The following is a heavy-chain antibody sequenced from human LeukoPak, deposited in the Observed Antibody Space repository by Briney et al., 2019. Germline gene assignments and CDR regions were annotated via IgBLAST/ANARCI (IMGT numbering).Heavy chain of an antibody. J-gene: IGHJ3*02. CDR1: GFTFSSYA. D-gene: IGHD5-18*01. CDR3: AKRLYSWVDAFDI. Sequence: GGSLRLFCAASGFTFSSYAMSWVRQAPGKGLEWVSAISGSGGSTYYADSVKGRFTISRDNSKNTLYLQMNSLRAEDTAVYYCAKRLYSWVDAFDIWGQGTMVTVSS. CDR2: ISGSGGST. V-gene: IGHV3-23*01.